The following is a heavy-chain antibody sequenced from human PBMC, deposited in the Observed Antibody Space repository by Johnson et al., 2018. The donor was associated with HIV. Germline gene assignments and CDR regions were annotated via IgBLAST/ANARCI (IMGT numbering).Heavy chain of an antibody. V-gene: IGHV3-74*01. D-gene: IGHD5-24*01. Sequence: VQLVESGGALIQPGGSLRLSCAASGFTFSSGFTFSVYWMHWVRQAPGKGLVWVSRIKSDGSTTYADSVKGRFTISRDNAKNSLYPQMNNLRAEDTAVYFCVRDRGWLQSIPDFFDIWGQGTMVTVSS. CDR2: IKSDGST. CDR3: VRDRGWLQSIPDFFDI. CDR1: GFTFSSGFTFSVYW. J-gene: IGHJ3*02.